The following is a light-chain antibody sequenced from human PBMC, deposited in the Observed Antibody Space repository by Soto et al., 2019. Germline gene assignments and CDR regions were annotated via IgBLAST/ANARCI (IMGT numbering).Light chain of an antibody. CDR1: SSNIGAGYD. V-gene: IGLV1-40*01. CDR3: QSYDRSLSAVV. J-gene: IGLJ2*01. Sequence: QSVLTQPPSVSGAPGQRVTISCTGSSSNIGAGYDVHWYQQLPGTAPKLLIYGNSNRPSGVPDRFSGSKSGTSASLAITGLQAEDEADYYCQSYDRSLSAVVFGRGTKLTVL. CDR2: GNS.